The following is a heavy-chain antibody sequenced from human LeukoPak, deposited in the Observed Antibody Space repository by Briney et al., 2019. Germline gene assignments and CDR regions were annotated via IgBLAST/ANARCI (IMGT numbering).Heavy chain of an antibody. Sequence: GRSLRLSCAASGFIFHDYAMHWVRQAPGKGLEWVSGISWNSVTLDYVDSVKGRFTISRDNAKNSLYLQMNSLRPEDTALYYCAKTQSLTGVGYFDLWGRGTLVTVSS. CDR1: GFIFHDYA. CDR2: ISWNSVTL. V-gene: IGHV3-9*01. J-gene: IGHJ2*01. CDR3: AKTQSLTGVGYFDL. D-gene: IGHD7-27*01.